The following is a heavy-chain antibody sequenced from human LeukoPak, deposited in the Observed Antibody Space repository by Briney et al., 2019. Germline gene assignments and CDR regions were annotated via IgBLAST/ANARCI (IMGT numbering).Heavy chain of an antibody. J-gene: IGHJ4*02. CDR2: ISYSGST. CDR1: GGSISSSHYY. V-gene: IGHV4-39*07. D-gene: IGHD3-22*01. CDR3: ARVTYDSIRLDY. Sequence: SETLSLTCTVSGGSISSSHYYWGWIRQPPGKGLEWIGSISYSGSTYYNPSLKSRVTISVDTSKNQFSLKLSSVTAADTAVYYCARVTYDSIRLDYWGQGTLVTVSS.